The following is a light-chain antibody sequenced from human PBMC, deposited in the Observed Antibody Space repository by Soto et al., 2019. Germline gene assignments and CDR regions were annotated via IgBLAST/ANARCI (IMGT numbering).Light chain of an antibody. CDR1: QTISRW. CDR3: RNQASAPLT. Sequence: IITSPSSVSGSVGDRVTITCRASQTISRWLAWYQQKPGKAPKLLIYKASTLKSGVPSRFSGSGSGTDITLTISGLRHGDVATYYCRNQASAPLTFGQRTRLE. J-gene: IGKJ5*01. CDR2: KAS. V-gene: IGKV1-5*03.